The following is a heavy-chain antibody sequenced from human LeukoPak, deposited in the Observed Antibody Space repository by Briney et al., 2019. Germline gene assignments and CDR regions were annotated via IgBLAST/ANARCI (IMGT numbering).Heavy chain of an antibody. CDR1: GFTFSSYW. CDR2: INSDGRST. V-gene: IGHV3-74*01. J-gene: IGHJ4*02. CDR3: AREMGGYSSGWAREGFDY. D-gene: IGHD6-19*01. Sequence: GGSLRLSCAASGFTFSSYWMHWVRQAPGKGLVGVSRINSDGRSTSYADSVKGRFTISSDNAKNTLYLQMNSLRAEDTAVYYCAREMGGYSSGWAREGFDYWGQGTLVTVSS.